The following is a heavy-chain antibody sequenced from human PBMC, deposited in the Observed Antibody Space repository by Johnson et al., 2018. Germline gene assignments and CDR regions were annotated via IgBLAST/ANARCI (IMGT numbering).Heavy chain of an antibody. CDR2: IWFDGSNK. Sequence: VQLVETGGGAVQPGRSLRLSCAASGFTFSSHGMHWVRQAPGKGLEWVAVIWFDGSNKYYADSVKGRFTISRDNSNNTLYLQRNSLRAEDTAVYYGARLGTPKMMDGWGQGTTVTVSS. CDR1: GFTFSSHG. CDR3: ARLGTPKMMDG. V-gene: IGHV3-33*01. D-gene: IGHD3-16*01. J-gene: IGHJ6*02.